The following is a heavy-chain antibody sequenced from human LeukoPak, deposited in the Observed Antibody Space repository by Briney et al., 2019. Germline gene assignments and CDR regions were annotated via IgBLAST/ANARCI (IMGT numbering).Heavy chain of an antibody. CDR1: GGTFSSYA. J-gene: IGHJ4*02. D-gene: IGHD3-3*01. CDR3: ARQLWSGYYFDY. V-gene: IGHV1-69*13. Sequence: ASVKVSCKASGGTFSSYAISWVRQAPGQGLEWMGGIIPIFGTTNYAQKFQGRVTITADESTSTAYMELSSPRSADTAVYSCARQLWSGYYFDYWGQGTLVTVSS. CDR2: IIPIFGTT.